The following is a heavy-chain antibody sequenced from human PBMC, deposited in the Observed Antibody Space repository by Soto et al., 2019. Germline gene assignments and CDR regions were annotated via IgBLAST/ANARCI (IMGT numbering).Heavy chain of an antibody. CDR3: ARTSSWSCFDY. V-gene: IGHV1-46*01. Sequence: QVQLVQSGAEVKKPGASVKVSCKASGYTFTSYYMHWVRQAPGQGLEWMGIINPSGGSTSYAQKFQGRVTMTRATSTITVYMELSSLRSEDTAVYYWARTSSWSCFDYWGQGTLVTVSS. CDR2: INPSGGST. D-gene: IGHD6-13*01. CDR1: GYTFTSYY. J-gene: IGHJ4*02.